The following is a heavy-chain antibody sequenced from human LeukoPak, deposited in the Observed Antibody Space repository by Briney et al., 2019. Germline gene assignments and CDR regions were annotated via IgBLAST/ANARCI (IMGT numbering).Heavy chain of an antibody. CDR3: AKRTVSSSQYYYYYYGMDV. Sequence: PGGSLRLSCAASGFTFSSYGMHWVRQAPGKGLEWVAFIRYDGSNKYYADSVKGRFTISRDNSKNTLYLQMNSLRAEDTAVYYCAKRTVSSSQYYYYYYGMDVWGQGTTVTVSS. CDR1: GFTFSSYG. D-gene: IGHD6-13*01. V-gene: IGHV3-30*02. CDR2: IRYDGSNK. J-gene: IGHJ6*02.